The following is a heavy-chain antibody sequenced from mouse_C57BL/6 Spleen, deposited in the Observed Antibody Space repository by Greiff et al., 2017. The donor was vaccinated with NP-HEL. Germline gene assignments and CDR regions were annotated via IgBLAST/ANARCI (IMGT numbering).Heavy chain of an antibody. CDR3: ARYEGWDWYFDV. V-gene: IGHV7-3*01. CDR2: IRNKAHGYTT. D-gene: IGHD1-1*02. Sequence: EVQVVESGGGLVQPGGSLSLSCAASGFTFTDYYMSWVRPPPGKALEWLGFIRNKAHGYTTEYSASVKGRFTISRENSQRILYLQMNALRAEDSATYYCARYEGWDWYFDVWGTGTTVTVSS. CDR1: GFTFTDYY. J-gene: IGHJ1*03.